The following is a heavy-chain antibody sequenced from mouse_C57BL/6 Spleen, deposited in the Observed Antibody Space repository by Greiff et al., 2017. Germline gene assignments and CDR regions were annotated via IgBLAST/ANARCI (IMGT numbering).Heavy chain of an antibody. D-gene: IGHD1-1*01. CDR2: ISSGSSTI. V-gene: IGHV5-17*01. CDR3: ARHGSSSWFAY. J-gene: IGHJ3*01. Sequence: DVMLVESGGGLVKPGGSLKLSCAASGFTFSDNGMHWVRQAPEKGLEWVAYISSGSSTIYYADTVKGRFTSSRDNAKNTLFLQMTSLRSEDTAMYYCARHGSSSWFAYWGQGTLVTVSA. CDR1: GFTFSDNG.